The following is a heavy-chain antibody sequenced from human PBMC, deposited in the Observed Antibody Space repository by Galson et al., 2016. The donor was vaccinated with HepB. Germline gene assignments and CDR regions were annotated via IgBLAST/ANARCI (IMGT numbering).Heavy chain of an antibody. Sequence: SETLSLTCTVSGDSIISTTYFWGWVRQPPGKGLEWIGTIYYSGTTYYNPSLQSRVTISVDTSKDQFSLKLTSVTAADTAVYFCARQEVRASWYFDLWGRGNLVTVSS. CDR1: GDSIISTTYF. D-gene: IGHD2-2*01. CDR3: ARQEVRASWYFDL. V-gene: IGHV4-39*07. J-gene: IGHJ2*01. CDR2: IYYSGTT.